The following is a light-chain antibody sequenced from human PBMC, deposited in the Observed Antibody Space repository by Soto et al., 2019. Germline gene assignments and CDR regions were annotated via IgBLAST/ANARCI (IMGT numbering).Light chain of an antibody. CDR1: QGINSF. Sequence: IQLTQSPSSLSASVGDRVTITFRASQGINSFLAWYQQKPGKAPKLLIYAASTLQSGVPSRFSGSGSGTDFTLTISRLEPEDFAVYYCQQYGSSGTFGQGTKVDIK. CDR3: QQYGSSGT. J-gene: IGKJ1*01. CDR2: AAS. V-gene: IGKV1-9*01.